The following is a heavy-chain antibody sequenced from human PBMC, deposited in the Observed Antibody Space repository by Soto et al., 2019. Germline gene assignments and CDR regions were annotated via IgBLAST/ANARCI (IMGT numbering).Heavy chain of an antibody. Sequence: WGSLRLSCAASGFTVSSNYMSWVRQAPGKGLEWVSVIYSGGSTYYADSVKGRFTISRHNSKNTLYLQMNSLRAEDTAVYYCAREILTNDSNMDVWGKGTTVTVSS. J-gene: IGHJ6*03. CDR2: IYSGGST. CDR3: AREILTNDSNMDV. CDR1: GFTVSSNY. V-gene: IGHV3-53*04. D-gene: IGHD2-21*02.